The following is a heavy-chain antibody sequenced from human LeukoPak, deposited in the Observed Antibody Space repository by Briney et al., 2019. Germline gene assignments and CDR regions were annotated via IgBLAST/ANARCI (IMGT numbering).Heavy chain of an antibody. J-gene: IGHJ4*02. Sequence: SETLSLTCTVSGGSISSSNYYWGWIRQPPGKGLEWIGYISYSGSTYYNPSLKSRVTISIDTSKNQFSLKLSSVTAADTAVYYCTRHTYYYDSSGYPFDYWGQGTLVTVSS. CDR3: TRHTYYYDSSGYPFDY. CDR2: ISYSGST. D-gene: IGHD3-22*01. CDR1: GGSISSSNYY. V-gene: IGHV4-39*01.